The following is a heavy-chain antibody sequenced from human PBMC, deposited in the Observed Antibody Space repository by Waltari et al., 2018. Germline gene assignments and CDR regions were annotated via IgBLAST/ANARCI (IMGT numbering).Heavy chain of an antibody. CDR3: LRGADYGFYY. V-gene: IGHV3-30*02. Sequence: QVQVAESGGGVVQPGGSLRLSCTGSGFSVRTNAMDWVRQAPGKGLEWLAFISNDDTKKYYADSVEGRFTISRDTSRNTVYLEMNSLRPDDTAVYYCLRGADYGFYYWGQGTLVTVSS. CDR2: ISNDDTKK. D-gene: IGHD4-17*01. J-gene: IGHJ4*02. CDR1: GFSVRTNA.